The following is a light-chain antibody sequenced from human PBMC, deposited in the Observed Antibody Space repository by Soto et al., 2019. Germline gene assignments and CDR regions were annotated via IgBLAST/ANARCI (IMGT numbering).Light chain of an antibody. Sequence: EIEWTQSPGTLSLSPGERATLSCRASQSISSSYLAWYQQKPGQAPRLTIDGASSRATGSTDRFSCSGSGTDFTLTISGLEPEDFAVFYCQQYGSPPVYTFGQGTKLESK. V-gene: IGKV3-20*01. CDR3: QQYGSPPVYT. CDR1: QSISSSY. J-gene: IGKJ2*01. CDR2: GAS.